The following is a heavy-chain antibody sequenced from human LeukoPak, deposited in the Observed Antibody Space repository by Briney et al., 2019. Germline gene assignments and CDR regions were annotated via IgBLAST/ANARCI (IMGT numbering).Heavy chain of an antibody. D-gene: IGHD7-27*01. V-gene: IGHV3-23*01. CDR3: ARGLDDTGDMPDYFDC. Sequence: PGGSLRLSCAASEFTFSTDAMSWVRQAPGKGLEWVSGISGSGGSTYYADSVKGRFTISRDNSKNTLYLQMNSLRVEDTAVYYCARGLDDTGDMPDYFDCWGQGTLLTVSS. CDR2: ISGSGGST. CDR1: EFTFSTDA. J-gene: IGHJ4*02.